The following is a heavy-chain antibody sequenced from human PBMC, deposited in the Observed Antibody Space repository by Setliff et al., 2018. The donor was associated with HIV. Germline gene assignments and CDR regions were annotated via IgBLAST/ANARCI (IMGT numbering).Heavy chain of an antibody. CDR1: GGSISSSSYY. Sequence: SETLSLTCTVSGGSISSSSYYWGWIRQPPGKGLEWIGSIYYSGRTQYNPSFKSRVTISVDTSRNLFSLNLISVNAADTAVYFCARMESTRPPRGLDYWGRGTRVTVSS. D-gene: IGHD6-6*01. CDR2: IYYSGRT. J-gene: IGHJ4*02. CDR3: ARMESTRPPRGLDY. V-gene: IGHV4-39*01.